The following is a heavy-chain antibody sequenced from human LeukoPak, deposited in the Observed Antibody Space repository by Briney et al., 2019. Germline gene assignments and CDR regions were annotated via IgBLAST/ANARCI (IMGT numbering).Heavy chain of an antibody. CDR2: IYYSGST. D-gene: IGHD5-12*01. CDR3: ASLGGYGVEDY. V-gene: IGHV4-59*01. J-gene: IGHJ4*02. Sequence: PSETLSLTCTVSGGSISSYYWSWIRQPPGKGLEWIGYIYYSGSTNYNPSLKSRVTISVDTSKNQFSLKLSSVTAADTAVYYCASLGGYGVEDYWGQGTLVTVSS. CDR1: GGSISSYY.